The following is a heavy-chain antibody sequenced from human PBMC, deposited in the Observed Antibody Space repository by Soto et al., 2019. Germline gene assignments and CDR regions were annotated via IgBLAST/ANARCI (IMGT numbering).Heavy chain of an antibody. CDR2: INHSGST. D-gene: IGHD2-2*02. CDR3: ARSDIVVVPAAIRGSPGLYYYYYGMDV. V-gene: IGHV4-34*01. CDR1: GGSFSGYY. Sequence: PSETLSLTCAVYGGSFSGYYWSWIRQPPGKGLEWIGEINHSGSTNYNPSLKSRVTISVDTSKNQFSLKLSSVTAADTAVYYCARSDIVVVPAAIRGSPGLYYYYYGMDVWGQGTTVTVSS. J-gene: IGHJ6*02.